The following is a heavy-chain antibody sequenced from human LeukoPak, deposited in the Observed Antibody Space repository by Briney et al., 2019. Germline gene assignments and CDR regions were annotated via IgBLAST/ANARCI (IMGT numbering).Heavy chain of an antibody. CDR2: ISAYNGNT. J-gene: IGHJ4*02. CDR3: AREGAVRDFDY. D-gene: IGHD4-11*01. Sequence: GASVKVSCKASGYTFTGYYMHWVRQAPGQGLEWMGWISAYNGNTNYAQKLQGRVTMTTDTSTSTAYMELRSLRSDDTAVYYCAREGAVRDFDYWGQGTLVTVSS. V-gene: IGHV1-18*04. CDR1: GYTFTGYY.